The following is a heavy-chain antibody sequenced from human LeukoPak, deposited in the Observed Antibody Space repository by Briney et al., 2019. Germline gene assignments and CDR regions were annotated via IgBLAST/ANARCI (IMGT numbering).Heavy chain of an antibody. CDR3: AKALWFGELYSYYGMDV. Sequence: PGGSLRLSCAASGFTFSSYAMSWVRQAPGKGLEWVSAISGSGGSTYYADSVKGRFTISRDNSKNTLYLQMNSLRAEDTALYYCAKALWFGELYSYYGMDVWGQGTTVTVSS. CDR1: GFTFSSYA. D-gene: IGHD3-10*01. J-gene: IGHJ6*02. V-gene: IGHV3-23*01. CDR2: ISGSGGST.